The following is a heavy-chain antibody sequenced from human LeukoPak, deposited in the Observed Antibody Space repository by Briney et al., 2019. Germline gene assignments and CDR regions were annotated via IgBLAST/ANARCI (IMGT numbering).Heavy chain of an antibody. Sequence: GGSLRLSRAASAFSLSDYWLNWVRQAPGKGLEWVVRIKQDGSEKHYVASVKGRFTISRDNAKNSLYLQMNTLRAEDTAVYYCLRDRGYSTYVCWGERTLVTVSS. CDR1: AFSLSDYW. D-gene: IGHD5-12*01. V-gene: IGHV3-7*01. J-gene: IGHJ4*02. CDR3: LRDRGYSTYVC. CDR2: IKQDGSEK.